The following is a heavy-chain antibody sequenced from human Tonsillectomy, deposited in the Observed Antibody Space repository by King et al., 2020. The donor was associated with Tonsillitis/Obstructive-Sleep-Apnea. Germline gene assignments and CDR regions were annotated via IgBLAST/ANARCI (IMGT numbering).Heavy chain of an antibody. D-gene: IGHD2-21*02. CDR2: IYYSGST. CDR1: GGSISSYY. V-gene: IGHV4-59*12. J-gene: IGHJ4*02. Sequence: VQLQESGPGLVKPSETLSLTCTVSGGSISSYYWSWIRQPPGKGLEWIGYIYYSGSTNYNPSLKIRVTISVDTSKNQFSLKLSSVTAADTAVYYCAGLRRYCGGDGKDYWGQGTLVTVSS. CDR3: AGLRRYCGGDGKDY.